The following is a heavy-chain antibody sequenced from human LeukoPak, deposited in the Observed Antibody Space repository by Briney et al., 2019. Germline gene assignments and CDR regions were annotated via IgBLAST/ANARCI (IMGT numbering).Heavy chain of an antibody. CDR3: TRRVSATRWFDP. CDR1: GFTFSGYW. CDR2: INSDGSTT. V-gene: IGHV3-74*01. D-gene: IGHD2-15*01. Sequence: GGSLRLSCAASGFTFSGYWMHWVRPAPGKGLVWVSRINSDGSTTNYADSVKGRFTISRDNAENTLYLQMNSLRVEDTAVYYCTRRVSATRWFDPWAQGTLVTVSS. J-gene: IGHJ5*02.